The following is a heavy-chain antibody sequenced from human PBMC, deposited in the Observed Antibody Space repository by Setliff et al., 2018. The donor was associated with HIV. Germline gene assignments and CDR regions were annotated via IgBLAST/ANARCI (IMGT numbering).Heavy chain of an antibody. J-gene: IGHJ5*01. V-gene: IGHV4-34*01. D-gene: IGHD1-7*01. Sequence: SETLSLTCAVYGGSFSDYYWSWIRQPPGKGLEWIGEINHSGRTNYNPSLKRRVTISVDTSKNQFSLKLNSVTAADTDVYYCARVRLELRQYWFDSWGQGSPVTVSS. CDR1: GGSFSDYY. CDR3: ARVRLELRQYWFDS. CDR2: INHSGRT.